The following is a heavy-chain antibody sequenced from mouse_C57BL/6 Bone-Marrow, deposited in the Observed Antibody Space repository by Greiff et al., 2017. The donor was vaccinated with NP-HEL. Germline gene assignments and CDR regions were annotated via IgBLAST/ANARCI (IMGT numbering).Heavy chain of an antibody. Sequence: EVKLVESGGDLVKPGGSLKLSCAASGFTFSSYGMSWVRQTPDKRLEWVATISSGGSYTYYPDSVKGRFTISRDNAKNTLYLQMSSLKSEDTAMYYCARQGFHYYGSSYLAWFAYWGQGTLVTVSA. V-gene: IGHV5-6*01. CDR1: GFTFSSYG. J-gene: IGHJ3*01. CDR2: ISSGGSYT. CDR3: ARQGFHYYGSSYLAWFAY. D-gene: IGHD1-1*01.